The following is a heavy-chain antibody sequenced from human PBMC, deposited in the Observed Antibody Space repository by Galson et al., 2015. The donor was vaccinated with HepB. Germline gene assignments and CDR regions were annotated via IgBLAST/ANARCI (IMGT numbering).Heavy chain of an antibody. CDR3: ARDVDWALDY. Sequence: SVKVSCQASGYTFNKYGISWVRQAPGQALEWVGWIGTKGGNTKHAQNFQGRVTMTTETSTNTAYMELRSLRSADTAVYYCARDVDWALDYWGQGTLVTVSS. D-gene: IGHD3-9*01. J-gene: IGHJ4*02. V-gene: IGHV1-18*01. CDR1: GYTFNKYG. CDR2: IGTKGGNT.